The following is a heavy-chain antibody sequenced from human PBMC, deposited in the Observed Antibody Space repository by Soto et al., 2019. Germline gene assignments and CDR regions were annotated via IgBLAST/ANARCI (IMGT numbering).Heavy chain of an antibody. V-gene: IGHV5-51*01. J-gene: IGHJ3*02. Sequence: GESLKISCKGSGYSFTSYWIGWVRQMPGKGLEWMGIIYPGDSDTRYSPSFQGQVTISADKSISTAYLQWSSLKASDTAMYYCARPKYYYDSSGYRGAFDIWGQGTMVTASS. CDR1: GYSFTSYW. CDR2: IYPGDSDT. CDR3: ARPKYYYDSSGYRGAFDI. D-gene: IGHD3-22*01.